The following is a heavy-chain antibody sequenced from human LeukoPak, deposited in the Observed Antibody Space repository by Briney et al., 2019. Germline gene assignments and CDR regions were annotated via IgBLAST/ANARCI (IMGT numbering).Heavy chain of an antibody. CDR2: IWFDGSNK. J-gene: IGHJ4*02. Sequence: PGGSLRLSCAASGFTFSSYGMHWVRQAPGTGLEWVAVIWFDGSNKYYADSVKGRFTISRDNSKNTLYLQMNSLRVEDTAVYYCAREEYSGSYYFDYWGQGTLVTVSS. CDR1: GFTFSSYG. D-gene: IGHD1-26*01. CDR3: AREEYSGSYYFDY. V-gene: IGHV3-33*01.